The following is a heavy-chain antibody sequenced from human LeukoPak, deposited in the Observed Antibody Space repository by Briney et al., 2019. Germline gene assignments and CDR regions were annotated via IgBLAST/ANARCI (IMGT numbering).Heavy chain of an antibody. Sequence: GESLKISCKGSGYSFTSYWIAWVRQMPGKGLEWMGIIYPGDSATRYSPSFQGQVTISADKSISTAFLQWSSLKASDTAIYYCAGHSAQRGNNDYWGQGILVTVSS. CDR1: GYSFTSYW. V-gene: IGHV5-51*01. D-gene: IGHD1-26*01. CDR2: IYPGDSAT. J-gene: IGHJ4*02. CDR3: AGHSAQRGNNDY.